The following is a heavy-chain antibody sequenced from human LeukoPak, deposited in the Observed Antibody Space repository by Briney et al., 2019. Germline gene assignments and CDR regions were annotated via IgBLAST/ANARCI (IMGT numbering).Heavy chain of an antibody. V-gene: IGHV1-2*02. J-gene: IGHJ4*02. Sequence: ASVKVSCKASGYSFSGYYLHWVRQAPGQGLEWMGWINPNSGGTYYAQKFQGRVTMTRDTSISTAYMELSRLRSDDAAVYYCATRKLGNDYWGQGTLVTVSS. CDR2: INPNSGGT. CDR3: ATRKLGNDY. D-gene: IGHD7-27*01. CDR1: GYSFSGYY.